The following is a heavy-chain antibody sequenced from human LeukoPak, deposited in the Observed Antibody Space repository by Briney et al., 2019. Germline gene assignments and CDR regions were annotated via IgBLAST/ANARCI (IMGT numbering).Heavy chain of an antibody. CDR3: ARSGREDIVVVPAARITWADREDYTFDY. CDR1: GFTFSSYE. D-gene: IGHD2-2*01. Sequence: GGSLRLSCAASGFTFSSYEMNWVRQAPGKGLEWVSYISSSGSTIYYADSVKGRFTISGDNAKNSLYLQMNSLRAEDTAVYYCARSGREDIVVVPAARITWADREDYTFDYWGQGTLVTVSS. CDR2: ISSSGSTI. J-gene: IGHJ4*02. V-gene: IGHV3-48*03.